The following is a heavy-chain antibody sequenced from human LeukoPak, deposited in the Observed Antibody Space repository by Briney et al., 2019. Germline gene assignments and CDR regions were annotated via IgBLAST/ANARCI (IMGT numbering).Heavy chain of an antibody. CDR3: ARVQYYDFWSGSNWFDP. D-gene: IGHD3-3*01. Sequence: PSQTLSLTCTVSGGSISSGDNYWSWIRQPPGKGLEWIGYIYYSGSTYYNPSLKSRVTISVDTSKNQFSLKLSSVTAADTAVYYCARVQYYDFWSGSNWFDPWGQGTLVTVSS. J-gene: IGHJ5*02. V-gene: IGHV4-30-4*08. CDR2: IYYSGST. CDR1: GGSISSGDNY.